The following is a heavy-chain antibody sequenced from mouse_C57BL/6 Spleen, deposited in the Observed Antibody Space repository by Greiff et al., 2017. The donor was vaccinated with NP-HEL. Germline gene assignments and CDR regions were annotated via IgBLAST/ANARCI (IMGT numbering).Heavy chain of an antibody. Sequence: QVQLKQSGAELARPGASVKMSCKASGYTFTSYTMHWVKQRPGQGLEWIGYINPSSGYTKYNQKFKDKATLTADKSSSTAYMQLSSLTSEDSAVYYCARRGDAVFDYWGQGTTLTVSS. CDR3: ARRGDAVFDY. CDR1: GYTFTSYT. D-gene: IGHD3-3*01. V-gene: IGHV1-4*01. J-gene: IGHJ2*01. CDR2: INPSSGYT.